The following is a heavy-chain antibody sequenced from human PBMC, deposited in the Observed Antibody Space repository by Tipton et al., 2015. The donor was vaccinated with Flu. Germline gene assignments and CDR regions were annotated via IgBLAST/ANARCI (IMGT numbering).Heavy chain of an antibody. Sequence: TLSLTCTVSGYSISSRYYWGWIRQPPGKGLEWIGCVYHGGTTYYNPSLKSRVAISLDTFKNQFSLKLTSVTAADTALYYCATTTYYYGSGGHDYWGQGTLVTVSS. J-gene: IGHJ4*02. CDR2: VYHGGTT. CDR1: GYSISSRYY. D-gene: IGHD3-10*01. CDR3: ATTTYYYGSGGHDY. V-gene: IGHV4-38-2*02.